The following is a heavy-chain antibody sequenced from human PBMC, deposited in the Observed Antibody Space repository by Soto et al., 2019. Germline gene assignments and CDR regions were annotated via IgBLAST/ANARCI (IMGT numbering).Heavy chain of an antibody. V-gene: IGHV3-23*01. CDR2: ISGNGAET. Sequence: GGSLRLSCAASGFPFSSYAMSWVRQAPGKGLEWVSAISGNGAETSYAASVRGRFTISRDNSRDTLQMNSLRADDTAVYYCARDRTPNYYDSTGSSPWAFDIWGQGIMVTVSS. CDR1: GFPFSSYA. J-gene: IGHJ3*02. CDR3: ARDRTPNYYDSTGSSPWAFDI. D-gene: IGHD3-22*01.